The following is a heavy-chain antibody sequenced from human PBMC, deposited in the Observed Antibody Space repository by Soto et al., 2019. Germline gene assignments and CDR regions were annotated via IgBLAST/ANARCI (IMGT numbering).Heavy chain of an antibody. D-gene: IGHD3-3*01. J-gene: IGHJ6*02. CDR1: GASISSSSDY. V-gene: IGHV4-61*01. Sequence: LEPLSLTYTVSGASISSSSDYWSWIRQPPGKGLELIGYIYYSGSTNYNPSLKSRVTISVDTSKNQFSLKLSSVTAADTAVYYCARGAIFGTGADGYYYYGMDVWRQGTTVTVSS. CDR3: ARGAIFGTGADGYYYYGMDV. CDR2: IYYSGST.